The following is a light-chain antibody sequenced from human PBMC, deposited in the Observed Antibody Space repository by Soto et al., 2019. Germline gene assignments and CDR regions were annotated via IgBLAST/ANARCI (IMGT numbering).Light chain of an antibody. CDR1: SSDIGAYDY. J-gene: IGLJ3*02. CDR3: SSYTSSANRV. Sequence: QSALTQPASLSGSPGQSITISCTGTSSDIGAYDYVSWFQQHPGKAPKLMISEVNNRPSGVSNRFSGSKSGNTASLTISGLQAEDEADYYCSSYTSSANRVFGGGTQLTVL. V-gene: IGLV2-14*01. CDR2: EVN.